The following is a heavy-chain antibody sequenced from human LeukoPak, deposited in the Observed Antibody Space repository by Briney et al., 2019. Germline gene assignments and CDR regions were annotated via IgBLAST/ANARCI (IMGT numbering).Heavy chain of an antibody. Sequence: SETLSLTCTVSGGSISSGSYYWNWIRQPAGKGLEWIGRIYTRGSTNYNPSLKSRVTISVDTSKNQFSLKLSSVTAADTAVYYCARALPMGWLRYNNPDYYFDYWGQGTLVTVSS. J-gene: IGHJ4*02. CDR1: GGSISSGSYY. CDR3: ARALPMGWLRYNNPDYYFDY. CDR2: IYTRGST. D-gene: IGHD5-12*01. V-gene: IGHV4-61*02.